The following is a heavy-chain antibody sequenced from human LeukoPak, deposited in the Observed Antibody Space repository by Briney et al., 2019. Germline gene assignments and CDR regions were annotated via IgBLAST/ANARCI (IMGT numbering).Heavy chain of an antibody. Sequence: GEALKISCKCSGYSFTSYWIGWVRHMPGKGLEWMGIIYPGDSDTRYSPSFQGQVSISADKSISTAYLQWSSLKASDTAMYYCARQIRGGKVNYYYYYMDVWGKGTTVTVSS. CDR2: IYPGDSDT. CDR3: ARQIRGGKVNYYYYYMDV. D-gene: IGHD2-15*01. V-gene: IGHV5-51*01. CDR1: GYSFTSYW. J-gene: IGHJ6*03.